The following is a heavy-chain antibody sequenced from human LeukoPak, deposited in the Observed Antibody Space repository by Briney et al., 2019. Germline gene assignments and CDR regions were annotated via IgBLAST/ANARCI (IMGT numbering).Heavy chain of an antibody. CDR2: IYYGGNT. CDR3: ARGEGYSSGSESGYFDY. CDR1: GGSISSSSNY. J-gene: IGHJ4*02. D-gene: IGHD6-19*01. V-gene: IGHV4-39*07. Sequence: ASETLSLTCTVSGGSISSSSNYRDWIRQPPGEGLEWIGSIYYGGNTYYNPSLKSRVTISVDTSKNHFSLKLGSVTAADTAVYYCARGEGYSSGSESGYFDYWGQGTLVTVSS.